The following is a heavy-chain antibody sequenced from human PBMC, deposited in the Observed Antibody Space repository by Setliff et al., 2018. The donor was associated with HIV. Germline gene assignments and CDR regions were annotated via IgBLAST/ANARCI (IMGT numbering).Heavy chain of an antibody. Sequence: SETLSLTCSVSSDSISSGSYYWSWIRLPAGKGLEWIGQIHTSGSTNYNPSLKSRVTISVDTSKNQFSLTLNSVTAADTAVYYCARDTYISGNHYYYYMDVWGKGTTVTVSS. V-gene: IGHV4-61*09. CDR3: ARDTYISGNHYYYYMDV. J-gene: IGHJ6*03. CDR2: IHTSGST. CDR1: SDSISSGSYY. D-gene: IGHD3-10*01.